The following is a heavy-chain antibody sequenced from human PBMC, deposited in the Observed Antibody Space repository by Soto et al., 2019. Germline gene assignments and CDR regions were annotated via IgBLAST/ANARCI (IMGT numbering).Heavy chain of an antibody. CDR1: GVSISSYY. CDR2: IYYSGST. V-gene: IGHV4-59*08. D-gene: IGHD1-7*01. Sequence: QVQLQESGPGLVKPSETLSLTCTVSGVSISSYYWSWIRQPPGKGLEWIGYIYYSGSTNYNPSLKSRVTISVDTSKNQFSLKLSSVTAADTAVYYCARHGITGTSFWFDPWGQGTLVTVSS. J-gene: IGHJ5*02. CDR3: ARHGITGTSFWFDP.